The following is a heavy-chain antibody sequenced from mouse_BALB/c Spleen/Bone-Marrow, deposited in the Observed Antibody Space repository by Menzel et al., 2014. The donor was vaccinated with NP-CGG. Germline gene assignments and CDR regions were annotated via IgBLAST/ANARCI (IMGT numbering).Heavy chain of an antibody. CDR2: ISTYYGDA. Sequence: VKVVESGAELVRPGVSVRISCKGSGYTFTDYAMHWVKQSHAKSLEWIGVISTYYGDASYNQKFKGKATMTVDKSSSTAYMELARLTSEDSATYYCASGNYYYAMDYWGQGTSVTVSS. CDR3: ASGNYYYAMDY. D-gene: IGHD2-1*01. CDR1: GYTFTDYA. V-gene: IGHV1S137*01. J-gene: IGHJ4*01.